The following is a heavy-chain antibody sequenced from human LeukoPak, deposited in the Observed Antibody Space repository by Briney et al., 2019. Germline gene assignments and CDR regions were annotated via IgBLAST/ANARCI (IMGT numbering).Heavy chain of an antibody. CDR2: MSPNSGNT. CDR1: GYTFTSYD. Sequence: ASVKVSCKASGYTFTSYDINWMRQATGQGLEWMGWMSPNSGNTGYAQKFQGRVTMTRDTSISTAYMELSSLRSEDTAVYYCARGMGEGTNWGLYYYYYMDVWGKGTTVTVSS. CDR3: ARGMGEGTNWGLYYYYYMDV. V-gene: IGHV1-8*01. J-gene: IGHJ6*03. D-gene: IGHD7-27*01.